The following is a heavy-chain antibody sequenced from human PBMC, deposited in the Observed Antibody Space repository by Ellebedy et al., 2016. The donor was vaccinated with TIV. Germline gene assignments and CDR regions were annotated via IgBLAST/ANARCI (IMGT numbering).Heavy chain of an antibody. D-gene: IGHD6-19*01. CDR2: IYPGDSDT. V-gene: IGHV5-51*01. Sequence: KVSCXGSGYSFTTYWIGWVRQMSGKGLEWMGIIYPGDSDTRYSPSFQGQVTISADKSISTAYLQWSSLKASDTGMYYCARPYASGWYGAFDIWGQGTMVTVSS. CDR3: ARPYASGWYGAFDI. CDR1: GYSFTTYW. J-gene: IGHJ3*02.